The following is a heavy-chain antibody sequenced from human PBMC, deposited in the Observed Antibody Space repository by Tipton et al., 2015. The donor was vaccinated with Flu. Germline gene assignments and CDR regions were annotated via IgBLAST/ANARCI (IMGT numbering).Heavy chain of an antibody. V-gene: IGHV4-39*07. CDR2: IYYSGST. CDR3: ASKVANWGVWEPLDY. J-gene: IGHJ4*02. CDR1: GGSISSSSYY. D-gene: IGHD7-27*01. Sequence: TLSLTCTVSGGSISSSSYYWGWIRQPPGKGLEWIGNIYYSGSTYYNPSLKSRVTISADTSKNQFSLKLSSVTAADTAVYYCASKVANWGVWEPLDYWGQGTLVTVSS.